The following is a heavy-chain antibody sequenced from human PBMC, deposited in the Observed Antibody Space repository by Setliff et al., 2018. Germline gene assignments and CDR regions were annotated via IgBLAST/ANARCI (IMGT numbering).Heavy chain of an antibody. V-gene: IGHV4-59*12. CDR3: ARGFDVCGGGACYTDGPYYFDY. D-gene: IGHD2-21*02. J-gene: IGHJ4*02. Sequence: SETLSLTCTVSGGSISSSYWSWIRQPPGKGLEWIGEISHSGSTYYNASLKSRVTISVDTSKNQFSLKLSSVAAADTAVYYCARGFDVCGGGACYTDGPYYFDYWGLGTLVTVSS. CDR2: ISHSGST. CDR1: GGSISSSY.